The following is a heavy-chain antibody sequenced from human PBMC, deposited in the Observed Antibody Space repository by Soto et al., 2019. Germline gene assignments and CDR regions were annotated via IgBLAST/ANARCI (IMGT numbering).Heavy chain of an antibody. J-gene: IGHJ6*02. CDR3: AREGDVPYYYYMLDV. Sequence: VQLVQSGGAVRKPGASVTVSCKASGYTFTSYGISWVRQAPGQGLEWRGWISGYNGKTNYAQKVQDRVTMTKDTYTSTVYLDLSSLRVHDTDVYYCAREGDVPYYYYMLDVLGQGTTVTVAS. D-gene: IGHD2-21*02. CDR1: GYTFTSYG. CDR2: ISGYNGKT. V-gene: IGHV1-18*01.